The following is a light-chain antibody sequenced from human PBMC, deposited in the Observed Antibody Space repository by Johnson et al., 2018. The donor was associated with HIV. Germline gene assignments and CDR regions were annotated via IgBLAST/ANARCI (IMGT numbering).Light chain of an antibody. CDR1: SSNIGSNT. Sequence: QSVLTQPPSASGTPGQRVTISCSGSSSNIGSNTVNWYQQLPGTAPKLLIYRNNQRPSGVPDRSSGSKFGTSASLAISGLQAEDEADYYCGTWGVSLGTVFRAGTKATAL. V-gene: IGLV1-44*01. CDR2: RNN. CDR3: GTWGVSLGTV. J-gene: IGLJ1*01.